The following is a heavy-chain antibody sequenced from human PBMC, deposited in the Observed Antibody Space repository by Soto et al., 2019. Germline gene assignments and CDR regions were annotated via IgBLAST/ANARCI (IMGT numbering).Heavy chain of an antibody. CDR3: ARLEGLATISYYFDF. CDR2: IYYRGNA. J-gene: IGHJ4*02. D-gene: IGHD3-9*01. V-gene: IGHV4-39*01. Sequence: QLQLQESGPGLVKPSETLSLTCSVSDDSINSDKYYWGWIRQPPGKGLEWIGSIYYRGNAYYNPSLHTRATISLEKSKSQFSLKLNSVTAADSAVYFCARLEGLATISYYFDFWGPGALVTVSS. CDR1: DDSINSDKYY.